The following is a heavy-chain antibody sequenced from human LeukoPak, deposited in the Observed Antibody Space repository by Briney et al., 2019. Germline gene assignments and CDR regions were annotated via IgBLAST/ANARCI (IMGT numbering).Heavy chain of an antibody. CDR3: AGILWWSGSPAPDDAFDI. CDR2: INPSGGST. V-gene: IGHV1-46*01. J-gene: IGHJ3*02. CDR1: GYTFTRYY. D-gene: IGHD2-21*01. Sequence: ASVKVSCKETGYTFTRYYMHWVRQARGQGGEWMGIINPSGGSTSYAQKFHARVTMPRDTSTSSVYMELSSLRSEDTAVYYCAGILWWSGSPAPDDAFDIWGQGTMVTVSS.